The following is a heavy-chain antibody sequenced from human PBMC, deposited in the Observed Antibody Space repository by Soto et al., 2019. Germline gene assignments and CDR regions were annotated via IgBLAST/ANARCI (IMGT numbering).Heavy chain of an antibody. CDR3: AKDPGFDP. CDR2: IYPGGVNI. CDR1: GCSFTSHY. V-gene: IGHV1-46*01. Sequence: ASVKVSCKAIGCSFTSHYMHWVRQAPGQGLEWMGTIYPGGVNIGYAQKFKGRVTISRDNSKNTLYLQMNSLRAEDTAVYYCAKDPGFDPWGQGTLVTVSS. J-gene: IGHJ5*02.